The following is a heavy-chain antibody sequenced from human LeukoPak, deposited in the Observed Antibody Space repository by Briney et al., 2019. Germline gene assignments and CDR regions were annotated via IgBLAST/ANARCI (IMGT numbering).Heavy chain of an antibody. V-gene: IGHV1-18*01. Sequence: ASVKVSCKASGYTFTSYGISWVLQAPGQGLEWMGWISAYNGNTNYAQKLQGRVTMTTDTSTGTAYMELRSLRSDDTAVYYCARALGIGDIVVVPAAIPGYWGQGTLVTVSS. CDR2: ISAYNGNT. CDR3: ARALGIGDIVVVPAAIPGY. D-gene: IGHD2-2*02. J-gene: IGHJ4*02. CDR1: GYTFTSYG.